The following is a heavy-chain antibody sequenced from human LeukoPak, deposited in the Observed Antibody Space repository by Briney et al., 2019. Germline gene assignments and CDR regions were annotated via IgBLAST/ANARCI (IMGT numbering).Heavy chain of an antibody. CDR1: GGSISNYY. V-gene: IGHV4-59*01. Sequence: SEILSLTCAVTGGSISNYYRSWIRQPPWKGLEWIVYIYYSGSTNYNPSLKSRVTISVDMSKNQFSLKLRSVTAADTAVYYCARALRGGNSYGYLDSWGQGSLVTVSS. CDR2: IYYSGST. J-gene: IGHJ4*02. D-gene: IGHD5-18*01. CDR3: ARALRGGNSYGYLDS.